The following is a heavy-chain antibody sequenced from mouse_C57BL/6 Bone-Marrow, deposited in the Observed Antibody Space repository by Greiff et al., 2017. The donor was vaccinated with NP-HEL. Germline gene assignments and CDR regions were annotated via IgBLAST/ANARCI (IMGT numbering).Heavy chain of an antibody. D-gene: IGHD1-1*02. CDR1: SYW. CDR3: ARSGYGDYYAMDY. J-gene: IGHJ4*01. V-gene: IGHV1-50*01. Sequence: SYWMQWVKQRPGQGLAWIGEIDPSDSYTNYNQKFKGKATLTVDTSSSTAYMQLSSLTSEDSAVYYCARSGYGDYYAMDYWGQGTSVTVSS. CDR2: IDPSDSYT.